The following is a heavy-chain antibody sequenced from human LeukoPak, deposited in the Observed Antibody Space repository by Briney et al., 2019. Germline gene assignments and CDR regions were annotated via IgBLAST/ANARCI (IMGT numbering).Heavy chain of an antibody. D-gene: IGHD1-26*01. Sequence: PGGTLRLSCAASGFSFSSYSLNWVRQAPGKGLEWVSYISSNSSTIYFADSVRGRFPISRDNAKNSLYLQMNSLRVEDTADYFCARVSAMGDFDCWGQGTLVTVSS. CDR1: GFSFSSYS. CDR3: ARVSAMGDFDC. CDR2: ISSNSSTI. J-gene: IGHJ4*02. V-gene: IGHV3-48*01.